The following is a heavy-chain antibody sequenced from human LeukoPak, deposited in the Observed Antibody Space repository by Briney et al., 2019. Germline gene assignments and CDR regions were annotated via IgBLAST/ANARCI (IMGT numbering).Heavy chain of an antibody. CDR2: ISGSGGST. D-gene: IGHD3-10*01. CDR3: AKDRLTMVRGVIYPHFDY. J-gene: IGHJ4*02. V-gene: IGHV3-23*01. CDR1: GFTFSSYA. Sequence: GGSLRLSCAASGFTFSSYAMSWVRQAPGKGLEWVSAISGSGGSTYYADSVKGRFTISRDNSKNTLYLQMNSLRAEDTAVYYCAKDRLTMVRGVIYPHFDYWGQGTLVTVSS.